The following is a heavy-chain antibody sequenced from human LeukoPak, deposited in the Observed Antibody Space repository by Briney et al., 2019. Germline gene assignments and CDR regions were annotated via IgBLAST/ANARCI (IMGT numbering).Heavy chain of an antibody. D-gene: IGHD3-10*01. Sequence: ASVKVSCNASGYTFTGYYMHWVRQAPGQGLEWMGWINPNSGGTNYAQKFQGRVTMTRDTSISTAYMELSRLRSDDTAVYYCARDLNTMVRGVIINWFDPWGQGTLVTVSS. CDR3: ARDLNTMVRGVIINWFDP. CDR1: GYTFTGYY. CDR2: INPNSGGT. J-gene: IGHJ5*02. V-gene: IGHV1-2*02.